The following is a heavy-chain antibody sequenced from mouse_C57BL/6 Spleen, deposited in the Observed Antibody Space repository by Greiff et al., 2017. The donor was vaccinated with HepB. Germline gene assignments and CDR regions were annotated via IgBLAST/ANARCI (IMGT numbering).Heavy chain of an antibody. CDR1: GYTFTSYW. CDR2: IHPNSGST. D-gene: IGHD2-1*01. CDR3: ASSNGNEDWYFDV. Sequence: QVQLQQPGAELVKPGASVKLSCKASGYTFTSYWMHWVKQRPGQGLEWIGMIHPNSGSTNYNEKFKSKATLTVDKSSSTAYMQLSSLTSEDSAVYYYASSNGNEDWYFDVWGTGTTVTVAS. J-gene: IGHJ1*03. V-gene: IGHV1-64*01.